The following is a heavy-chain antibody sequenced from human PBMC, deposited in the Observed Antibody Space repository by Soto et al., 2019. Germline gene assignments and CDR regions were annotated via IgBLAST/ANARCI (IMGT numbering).Heavy chain of an antibody. CDR2: ISGSGGRT. Sequence: EVQLLESGGNLIQPGGSLRLSCAASGFTFRNYAMSWVRQAPGAGLEWVSGISGSGGRTYYADSVKGRFTISRDNSNNALFLQMNSLRAEDTALYYYAKDPNGDYVGAFDIRGRGTMVTVSS. V-gene: IGHV3-23*01. CDR1: GFTFRNYA. D-gene: IGHD4-17*01. CDR3: AKDPNGDYVGAFDI. J-gene: IGHJ3*02.